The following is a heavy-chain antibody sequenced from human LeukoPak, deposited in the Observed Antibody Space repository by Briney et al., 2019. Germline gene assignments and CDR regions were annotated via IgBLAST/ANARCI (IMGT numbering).Heavy chain of an antibody. CDR1: GVFLRRSTYY. CDR2: IYDNGKT. D-gene: IGHD3-22*01. V-gene: IGHV4-39*07. Sequence: PSGTLSLTCTVSGVFLRRSTYYWGWVRQTPGKGFEWIANIYDNGKTDYNPSLKSRVTISVDTSKNQFSLKLSSVTAADTAVYYCARADSSGYYFDYWGQGTLVTVSS. J-gene: IGHJ4*02. CDR3: ARADSSGYYFDY.